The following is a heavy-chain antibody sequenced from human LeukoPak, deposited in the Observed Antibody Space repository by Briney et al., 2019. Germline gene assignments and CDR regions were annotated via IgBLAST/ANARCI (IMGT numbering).Heavy chain of an antibody. J-gene: IGHJ4*02. Sequence: GGSLRLSCAASGFTSSSYSMNWVRQAPGKGLEWVSYISSSSSTIYYADSVKGRFTISRDNAKNSLYLQMNSLRAEDTAVYYCARGGFGELFSVGYWGQGTLVTVSS. CDR2: ISSSSSTI. CDR1: GFTSSSYS. CDR3: ARGGFGELFSVGY. D-gene: IGHD3-10*01. V-gene: IGHV3-48*01.